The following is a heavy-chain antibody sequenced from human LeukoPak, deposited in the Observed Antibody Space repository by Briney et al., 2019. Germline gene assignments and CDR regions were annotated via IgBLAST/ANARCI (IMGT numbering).Heavy chain of an antibody. CDR3: ARLSLLLPNLEWLSQAALDV. CDR1: GYSFTSYW. Sequence: GESLKISCKGSGYSFTSYWIGWVRQMPGKGLEWMGIIYPGDSDTRYSPSFQGQVTISADKSTSTAYLQWSSLKASDTAMYYCARLSLLLPNLEWLSQAALDVWGKGTTVTVSS. V-gene: IGHV5-51*01. D-gene: IGHD3-3*01. CDR2: IYPGDSDT. J-gene: IGHJ6*04.